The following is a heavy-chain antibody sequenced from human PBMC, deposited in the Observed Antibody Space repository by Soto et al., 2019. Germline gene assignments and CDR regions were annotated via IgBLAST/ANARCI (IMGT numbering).Heavy chain of an antibody. V-gene: IGHV3-33*01. Sequence: GGSLRLSCAASGFTFSSYGMHWVRQAPGKGLEWVAVIWYDGSNKYYADSVKGRFTISRDNSKNTLYLQMNSLRAEDTAVYYCAREFYPSSSSYNWFDPWGQGTLVTVSS. D-gene: IGHD6-6*01. CDR1: GFTFSSYG. J-gene: IGHJ5*02. CDR2: IWYDGSNK. CDR3: AREFYPSSSSYNWFDP.